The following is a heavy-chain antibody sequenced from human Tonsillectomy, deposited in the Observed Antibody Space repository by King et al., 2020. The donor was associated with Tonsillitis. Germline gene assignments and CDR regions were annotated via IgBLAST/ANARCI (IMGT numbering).Heavy chain of an antibody. CDR3: ARMHSSAWSLEF. Sequence: VTLKESGPALVKPTQTLTLTCTFSGFSLTTTGTRLSWIRQPPGKALEWLARIDCDDDKFYSTSLKTRLTMSKDTSKNQVVLTMTNMDPVDTATYFCARMHSSAWSLEFWGQGILVIVSS. V-gene: IGHV2-70*04. D-gene: IGHD6-19*01. J-gene: IGHJ4*02. CDR1: GFSLTTTGTR. CDR2: IDCDDDK.